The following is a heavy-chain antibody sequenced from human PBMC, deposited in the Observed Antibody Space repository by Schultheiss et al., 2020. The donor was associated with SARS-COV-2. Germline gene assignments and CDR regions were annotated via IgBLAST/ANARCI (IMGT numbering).Heavy chain of an antibody. CDR3: AKELELGLN. D-gene: IGHD1-7*01. CDR1: GFTFSSYA. Sequence: GESLKISCAASGFTFSSYAMHWVRQAPGKGLEWVSAISGSGGSTYYADSVKGRFTISRDNSKNTLYLQMNSLRAEDTAVYYCAKELELGLNWGQGTLVTVSS. J-gene: IGHJ4*02. V-gene: IGHV3-23*01. CDR2: ISGSGGST.